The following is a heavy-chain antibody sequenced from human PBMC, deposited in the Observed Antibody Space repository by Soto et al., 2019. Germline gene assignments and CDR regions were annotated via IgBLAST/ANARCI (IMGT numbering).Heavy chain of an antibody. D-gene: IGHD3-9*01. CDR2: MNPNSGNT. CDR3: ATHLRYFDWLLHVRGYYYYMDV. Sequence: ASVKVSCKASGGTFSSYAISWVRQATGQGLEWMGWMNPNSGNTGYAQKFQGRVTMTRNTSISTAYMELSSLRSEDTAVYYCATHLRYFDWLLHVRGYYYYMDVWGKGTTVTVS. J-gene: IGHJ6*03. V-gene: IGHV1-8*02. CDR1: GGTFSSYA.